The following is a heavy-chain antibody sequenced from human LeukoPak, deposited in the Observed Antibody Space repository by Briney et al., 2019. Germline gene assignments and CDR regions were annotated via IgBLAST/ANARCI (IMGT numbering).Heavy chain of an antibody. D-gene: IGHD6-6*01. Sequence: GGSLRLSCAASGFTFNDHIMHWVRQGPGKGLEWVSLITWDGGRTYYADSVKGRFTISRDNSRKSLYLQMSSLRTEDTASYYCAKDMGTSSSSGFDYWGQGTLVTVSS. V-gene: IGHV3-43*01. J-gene: IGHJ4*02. CDR1: GFTFNDHI. CDR2: ITWDGGRT. CDR3: AKDMGTSSSSGFDY.